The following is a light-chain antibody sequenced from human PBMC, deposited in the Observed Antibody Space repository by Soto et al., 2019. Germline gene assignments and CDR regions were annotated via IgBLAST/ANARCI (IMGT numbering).Light chain of an antibody. CDR3: QQHGTT. CDR1: QSVRTY. V-gene: IGKV3-20*01. J-gene: IGKJ1*01. CDR2: GAS. Sequence: EIVLTQSPVTLSLSPGERATLSCRASQSVRTYLAWYQVKPGQAPRLLIYGASTRATGVPDRFSGSGSGTDFTLTISRLEPEDSAVYYCQQHGTTFGQGTKVDIK.